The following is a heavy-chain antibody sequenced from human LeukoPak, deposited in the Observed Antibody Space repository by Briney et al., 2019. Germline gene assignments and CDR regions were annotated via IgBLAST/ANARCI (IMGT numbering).Heavy chain of an antibody. J-gene: IGHJ5*02. CDR1: GGSFSGYY. Sequence: SETLSLACAVYGGSFSGYYWRWIRQPPGRVLEWVGEIHHIGSTNYNPSLKSRFTISVDTSKNQSSLKRTAVTVTDPALYYCATGVLRFLEWLPSANWFDPWGQGTLVTVSS. CDR2: IHHIGST. CDR3: ATGVLRFLEWLPSANWFDP. V-gene: IGHV4-34*01. D-gene: IGHD3-3*01.